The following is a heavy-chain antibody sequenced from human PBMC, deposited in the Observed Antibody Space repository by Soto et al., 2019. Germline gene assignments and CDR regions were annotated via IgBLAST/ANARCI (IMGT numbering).Heavy chain of an antibody. D-gene: IGHD2-2*01. V-gene: IGHV4-59*01. CDR3: ARSGWDIVLVPAARNWFDP. CDR1: GKNISSYY. CDR2: IYYSGST. Sequence: SETLTPTSTGSGKNISSYYWTWIRQPPGKGLEWIGYIYYSGSTNYNPSLKSRVTISVDTSKNQFSLKLSSVTAADTAVYYCARSGWDIVLVPAARNWFDPWGQGTLVTVS. J-gene: IGHJ5*02.